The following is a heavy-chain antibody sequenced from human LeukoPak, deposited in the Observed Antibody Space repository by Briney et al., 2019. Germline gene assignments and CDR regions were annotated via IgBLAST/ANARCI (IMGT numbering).Heavy chain of an antibody. CDR2: ISWNSGSI. J-gene: IGHJ3*02. CDR3: AKLTHYDDAFDI. Sequence: GGSLRLSCAASGFTFDDYAMHWVRQAPGKGLEWVSGISWNSGSIGYADSVKGRFTISRDNAKNSLYLQMNSLRAEDTALYYCAKLTHYDDAFDIWGQGTMVTVSS. CDR1: GFTFDDYA. D-gene: IGHD3-22*01. V-gene: IGHV3-9*01.